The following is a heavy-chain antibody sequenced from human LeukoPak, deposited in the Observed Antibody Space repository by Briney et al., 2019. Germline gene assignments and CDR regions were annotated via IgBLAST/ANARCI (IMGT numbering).Heavy chain of an antibody. J-gene: IGHJ4*02. CDR3: ARGVAGLDY. D-gene: IGHD6-19*01. Sequence: SVKVSCKASGGTFSSYAIIWVRQAPGQGLEWMGRIIPILGIANYAQKFQGRVTITADKSTSTAYMELSSLRSEDTAVYYCARGVAGLDYWGQGTLVTVSS. CDR2: IIPILGIA. CDR1: GGTFSSYA. V-gene: IGHV1-69*04.